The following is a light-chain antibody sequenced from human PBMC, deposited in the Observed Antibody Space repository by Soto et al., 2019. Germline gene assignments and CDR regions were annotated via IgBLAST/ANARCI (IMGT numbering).Light chain of an antibody. V-gene: IGKV1-33*01. CDR1: QDISNY. J-gene: IGKJ5*01. Sequence: DLQMTQSPSSLSASVGDRVTITCQASQDISNYLNWYQQKPGKAPKLLIYDASNLETGVPSRFSGSGSGTDFTFTISSLQPEDIATYYCQQYVNLPPITFGQGTRLEMK. CDR2: DAS. CDR3: QQYVNLPPIT.